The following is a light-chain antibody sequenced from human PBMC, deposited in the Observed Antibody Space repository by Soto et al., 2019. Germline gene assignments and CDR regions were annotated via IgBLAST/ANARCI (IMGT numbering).Light chain of an antibody. CDR3: GACDRGLKAGV. CDR1: SSNIGRNY. V-gene: IGLV1-51*02. Sequence: QSVLTQPPSVSAAPGEKVTISCSGTSSNIGRNYVSWYQQLPGSAPKLLIYENDRRPSGIPDRFSGSKSGTAATLDITGLQTGDEADYYCGACDRGLKAGVFGGGTKVTVL. J-gene: IGLJ3*02. CDR2: END.